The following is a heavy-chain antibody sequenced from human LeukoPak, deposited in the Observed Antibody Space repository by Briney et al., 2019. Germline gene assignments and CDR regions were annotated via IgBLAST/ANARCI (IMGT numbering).Heavy chain of an antibody. CDR1: GFTFSSYI. J-gene: IGHJ4*02. V-gene: IGHV3-23*01. CDR3: AKDTCGADCYSHYDH. Sequence: GGSLRLSCAASGFTFSSYILCWVCKAPGQGLDWISAIRVSGTSTYYAASVKGRLTISRDNSRNTLYLQMNSLRAEDTAVYYCAKDTCGADCYSHYDHWGQGTLVTVSS. CDR2: IRVSGTST. D-gene: IGHD2-21*02.